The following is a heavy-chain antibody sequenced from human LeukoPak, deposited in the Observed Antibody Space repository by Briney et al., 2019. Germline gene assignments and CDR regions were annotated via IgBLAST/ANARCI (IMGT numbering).Heavy chain of an antibody. J-gene: IGHJ4*02. CDR2: TYSTGST. Sequence: SETLSLTCTVSGGSISSYYWSWIRQPAGKGLEWIGRTYSTGSTNYNPSLKSRVTMSVDTSKNQFSLRLRSVTAADTAVYYCARQIASAGTAGFDFWGQGALVTVSS. CDR3: ARQIASAGTAGFDF. CDR1: GGSISSYY. V-gene: IGHV4-4*07. D-gene: IGHD6-13*01.